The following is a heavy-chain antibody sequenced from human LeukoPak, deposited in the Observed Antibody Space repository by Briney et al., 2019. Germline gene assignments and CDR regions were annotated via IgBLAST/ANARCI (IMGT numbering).Heavy chain of an antibody. J-gene: IGHJ4*02. D-gene: IGHD4-17*01. V-gene: IGHV3-74*01. CDR2: SNGDGSDA. Sequence: GGSLRLSCAASGFTFSTYWMHWVRQAPGKGLVWVSRSNGDGSDATYADSVQGRFTISRDNAKNTLYLQMNSLRAEDTAVYYCANDDFGASGLPDYWGQGTLVTVSS. CDR1: GFTFSTYW. CDR3: ANDDFGASGLPDY.